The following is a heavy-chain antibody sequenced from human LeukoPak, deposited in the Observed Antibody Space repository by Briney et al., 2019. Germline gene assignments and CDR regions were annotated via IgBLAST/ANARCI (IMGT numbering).Heavy chain of an antibody. CDR1: GVNLYSSE. V-gene: IGHV3-48*03. J-gene: IGHJ4*02. Sequence: PGGSLRLSCVGSGVNLYSSEMNWVRQAPGKGLEWVSHISAGTTAEYYAESPTTRFTMSRDNARNSISLHMSNLRVEDRAILYCARDTLNGRFVISLDSWGQGALVTVSS. CDR2: ISAGTTAE. CDR3: ARDTLNGRFVISLDS. D-gene: IGHD3-9*01.